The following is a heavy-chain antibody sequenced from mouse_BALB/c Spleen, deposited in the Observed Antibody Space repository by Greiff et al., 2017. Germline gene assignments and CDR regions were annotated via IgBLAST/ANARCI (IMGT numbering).Heavy chain of an antibody. D-gene: IGHD2-2*01. Sequence: EVMLVESGGGLVKPGGSLKLSCAASGFTFSSYAMSWVRQTPEKRLEWVASISSGGSTYYPDSVKGRFTISRDNARNILYLQMSSLRSEDTAMYYCARGGYYVDYWGQGTTLTVSS. J-gene: IGHJ2*01. CDR2: ISSGGST. CDR3: ARGGYYVDY. CDR1: GFTFSSYA. V-gene: IGHV5-6-5*01.